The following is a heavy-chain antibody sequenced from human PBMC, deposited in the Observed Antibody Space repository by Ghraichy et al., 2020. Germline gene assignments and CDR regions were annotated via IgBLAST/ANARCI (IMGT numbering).Heavy chain of an antibody. Sequence: GGSLRLSCAASGFTFSNYWMNWVRQAPGKGLEWVANIKQDGTEEYYVDSVKGRFTISRDNAKNSLYLQMNSLRAEDTALYYCAKASGSPLAVWYWGQGTLVTVSS. J-gene: IGHJ4*02. V-gene: IGHV3-7*03. CDR3: AKASGSPLAVWY. CDR2: IKQDGTEE. CDR1: GFTFSNYW. D-gene: IGHD1-1*01.